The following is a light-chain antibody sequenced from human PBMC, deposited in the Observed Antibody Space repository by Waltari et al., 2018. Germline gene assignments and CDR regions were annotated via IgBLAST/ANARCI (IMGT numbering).Light chain of an antibody. CDR3: CSYAGSRDFWV. J-gene: IGLJ3*02. Sequence: QTDLTQPASVSGSPGQSITISCTGTSSDVGGYDLVSCYQQHPGKAPKLIIYEVSERPSGLSNRFSGSKSGNTASLTISGLQAEDEAAYYCCSYAGSRDFWVFGGGTKLTVL. V-gene: IGLV2-23*02. CDR1: SSDVGGYDL. CDR2: EVS.